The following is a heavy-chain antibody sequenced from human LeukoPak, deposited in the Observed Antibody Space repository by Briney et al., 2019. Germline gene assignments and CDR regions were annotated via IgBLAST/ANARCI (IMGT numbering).Heavy chain of an antibody. J-gene: IGHJ4*02. V-gene: IGHV1-2*02. D-gene: IGHD3-9*01. CDR3: ARGGYDILTGYWYYFDY. CDR2: INPNSGGT. Sequence: ASVKVSFKASGYTFTGYYMHWVRQAPGQGLEWMGWINPNSGGTNYAQKFQGRVTMTRDTSISTAYMELSRLRSDDTAVYYCARGGYDILTGYWYYFDYWGQGTLVTVSS. CDR1: GYTFTGYY.